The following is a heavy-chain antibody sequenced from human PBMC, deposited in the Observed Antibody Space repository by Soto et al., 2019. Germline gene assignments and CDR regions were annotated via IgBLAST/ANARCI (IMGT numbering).Heavy chain of an antibody. V-gene: IGHV1-69*12. Sequence: QVQLVQSGAEVKKPGSSVKVSCKASGGTFSSCAISWVRQAPGQGLEWMGGIIPIFGTANYAQKFQGRVTITADESKSTSYMELRSLRSEYTAVYYCARAVRAAGYSYGMDVWGQGTTATVSS. D-gene: IGHD2-2*01. CDR1: GGTFSSCA. J-gene: IGHJ6*02. CDR3: ARAVRAAGYSYGMDV. CDR2: IIPIFGTA.